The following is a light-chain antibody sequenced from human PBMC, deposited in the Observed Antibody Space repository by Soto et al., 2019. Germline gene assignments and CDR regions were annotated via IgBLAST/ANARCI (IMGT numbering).Light chain of an antibody. CDR2: WAS. J-gene: IGKJ2*01. V-gene: IGKV4-1*01. Sequence: DIVLTQSPDSLAVSLGERATIKCMSSQSLLDSSNNKNSLAWYQQKPGQPPTLLIYWASTRDSGVPDRFGGGGSGTDFTLTITILQAEDVAVYYCQQYSSNPQTFGQGTKLEIK. CDR1: QSLLDSSNNKNS. CDR3: QQYSSNPQT.